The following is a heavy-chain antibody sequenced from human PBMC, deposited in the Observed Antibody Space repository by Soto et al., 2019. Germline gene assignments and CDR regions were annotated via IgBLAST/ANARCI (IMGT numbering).Heavy chain of an antibody. CDR3: VKEQSSGYWRTADY. D-gene: IGHD6-25*01. V-gene: IGHV3-30*18. Sequence: QVQLVESGGGVAQPGRSRRLSCAASGFTFRVCGMHWVRQAPGKGRGWVAVVTYEETEIHYADSVRGRFTISRDNSKNMMYLQMDSLRVEDTAVYYCVKEQSSGYWRTADYWGQGTLITVSS. J-gene: IGHJ4*02. CDR1: GFTFRVCG. CDR2: VTYEETEI.